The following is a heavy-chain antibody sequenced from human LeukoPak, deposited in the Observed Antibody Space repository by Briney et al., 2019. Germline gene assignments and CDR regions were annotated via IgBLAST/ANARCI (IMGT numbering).Heavy chain of an antibody. J-gene: IGHJ4*02. CDR3: AKRGYYYDSSGYYSRTYFDY. D-gene: IGHD3-22*01. CDR2: ISSSGSTI. Sequence: GGSLRLSCVASGFTFRSYSMNWVRQAPGKGLEWVSYISSSGSTIYYADAVKGRFTISRDNAKNSLYLQMSSLRDEDTAVYYCAKRGYYYDSSGYYSRTYFDYWGQGTLVIVSS. V-gene: IGHV3-48*02. CDR1: GFTFRSYS.